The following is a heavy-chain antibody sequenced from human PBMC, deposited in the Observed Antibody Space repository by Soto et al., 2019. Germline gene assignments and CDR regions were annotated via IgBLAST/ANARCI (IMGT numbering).Heavy chain of an antibody. CDR3: ARDGGIAARSYYYYYMDV. CDR2: IIPILGIA. CDR1: GGTFSSYT. V-gene: IGHV1-69*08. Sequence: QVQLVQSGAEVKQPGSSVKVSCKASGGTFSSYTISWVRQAPGQGLEWMGRIIPILGIANYAQKFQGRVTITADKSTSTAYMELSSLRSEDTAVYYCARDGGIAARSYYYYYMDVWGKGTTVTVSS. J-gene: IGHJ6*03. D-gene: IGHD6-6*01.